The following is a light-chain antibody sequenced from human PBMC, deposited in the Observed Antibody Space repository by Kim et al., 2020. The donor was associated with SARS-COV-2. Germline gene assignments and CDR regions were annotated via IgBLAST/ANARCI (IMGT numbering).Light chain of an antibody. V-gene: IGLV1-44*01. CDR3: AAWDDSLNGVV. CDR1: SSNIGINT. J-gene: IGLJ2*01. CDR2: SNT. Sequence: QPVLTQPPSASGTPGQRVTISCSGSSSNIGINTVNWYQHLPGTAPKLLIYSNTQRPSGVPDRFSGSKSGTSASLAISGLQSEDEADYFCAAWDDSLNGVVFGGGTQLTVL.